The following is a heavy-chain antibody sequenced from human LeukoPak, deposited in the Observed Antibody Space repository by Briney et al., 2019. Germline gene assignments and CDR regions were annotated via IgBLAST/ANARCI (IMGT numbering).Heavy chain of an antibody. V-gene: IGHV3-23*01. J-gene: IGHJ6*04. Sequence: QPGGSLRLSCAASGFTFSTYAMTWVRQAPGKGPEWVSSISDTGGNTYYADAVKGRFTISRDNSKKTLYLQMNSLRAEDTAVYYCANLFHGSSPHFVWGKGTTVTVSS. CDR3: ANLFHGSSPHFV. CDR2: ISDTGGNT. CDR1: GFTFSTYA. D-gene: IGHD6-6*01.